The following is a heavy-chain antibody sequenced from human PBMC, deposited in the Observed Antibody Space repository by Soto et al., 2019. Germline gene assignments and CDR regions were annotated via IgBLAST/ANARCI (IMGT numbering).Heavy chain of an antibody. CDR1: GYTFTSYD. D-gene: IGHD2-2*01. Sequence: GASVKVSCKASGYTFTSYDINWVRQATGQGLEWMGWMNPNSGNTGYAQKFQGRVTMTRNTSISTAYMELSSLRSEDTAVYYCARGPIYCSSTSCYVFRFDPWGQGTLVTVSS. CDR2: MNPNSGNT. V-gene: IGHV1-8*01. J-gene: IGHJ5*02. CDR3: ARGPIYCSSTSCYVFRFDP.